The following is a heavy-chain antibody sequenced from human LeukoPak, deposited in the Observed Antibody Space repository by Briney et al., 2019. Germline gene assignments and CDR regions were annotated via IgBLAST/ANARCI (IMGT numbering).Heavy chain of an antibody. Sequence: GGSLRLSCAASGFTLSSHSMNWVRQAPGKGLEWISYISSSSTYMFYSDSVKGRFTVSRDNARNSLYLQMNSLRDEDTAVYYCARAITVTALYYFYAMDVWGQGTTVTVSS. CDR2: ISSSSTYM. D-gene: IGHD2-21*02. J-gene: IGHJ6*02. CDR3: ARAITVTALYYFYAMDV. V-gene: IGHV3-48*02. CDR1: GFTLSSHS.